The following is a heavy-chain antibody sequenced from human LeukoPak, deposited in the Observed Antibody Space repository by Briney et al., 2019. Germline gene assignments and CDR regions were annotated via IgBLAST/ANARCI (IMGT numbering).Heavy chain of an antibody. J-gene: IGHJ6*02. Sequence: PSETLSLTCTVSGGSISSYYWSWIRRPPGKGLEWIGYIYYSGSTNYNPSLKSRVTISVDTSKNQFSLKLSSVTAADTAVYYCARLPVSGYYYYYYGMDVWGQGTTVTVSS. CDR2: IYYSGST. CDR3: ARLPVSGYYYYYYGMDV. V-gene: IGHV4-59*08. CDR1: GGSISSYY. D-gene: IGHD3-3*01.